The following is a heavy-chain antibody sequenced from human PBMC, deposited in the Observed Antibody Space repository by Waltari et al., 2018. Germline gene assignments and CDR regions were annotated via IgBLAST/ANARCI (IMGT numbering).Heavy chain of an antibody. CDR3: ARYEGGVGWIDP. Sequence: EVQMVQSGTEVKKPGESLTISCKGSGYSFSTYWIGWVRQMPGKGLEWVAIISPDGSDTRYSPCFQGQVTISIDNSVNSVHLQWSSLKASDTAMYYCARYEGGVGWIDPWGQGTLVTVSS. V-gene: IGHV5-51*03. CDR2: ISPDGSDT. J-gene: IGHJ5*02. D-gene: IGHD3-16*01. CDR1: GYSFSTYW.